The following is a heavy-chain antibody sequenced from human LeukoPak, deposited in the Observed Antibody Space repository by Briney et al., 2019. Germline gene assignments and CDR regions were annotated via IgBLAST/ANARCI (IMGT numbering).Heavy chain of an antibody. Sequence: PGGSLRLSCAASGFTFDVYAMHWVRQAPGKGLEWVSGISWNSGSIGYADSVKGRFTISRDNAKNSLYLQMNSLRAEDTALYYCAKGHGWLVSLDFDYWGQGTLVTVSS. D-gene: IGHD6-19*01. CDR3: AKGHGWLVSLDFDY. CDR1: GFTFDVYA. J-gene: IGHJ4*02. V-gene: IGHV3-9*01. CDR2: ISWNSGSI.